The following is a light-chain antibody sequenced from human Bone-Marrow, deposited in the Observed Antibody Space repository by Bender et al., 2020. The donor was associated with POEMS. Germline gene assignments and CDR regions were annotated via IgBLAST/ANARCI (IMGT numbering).Light chain of an antibody. J-gene: IGLJ1*01. Sequence: QSALTQTASVSGSPGQSITISCTGTSSDIGVYNYVSWYQQHPGKAPKFLIFDVTNRASGVSNRFSASKSGNVAFLTISELQNEDEADYYCCSFAGGPYVFGTGTTV. CDR2: DVT. V-gene: IGLV2-14*01. CDR3: CSFAGGPYV. CDR1: SSDIGVYNY.